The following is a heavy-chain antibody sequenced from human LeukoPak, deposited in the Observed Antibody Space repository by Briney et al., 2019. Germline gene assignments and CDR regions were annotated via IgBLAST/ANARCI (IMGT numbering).Heavy chain of an antibody. D-gene: IGHD3-10*01. Sequence: GGSLRLSCVASGFTFSSYAMSWVRQAPGKGLEWVSGISGSGGSTYYADSVKGRFTISRDNSKKTLYLQMNSLRAADTAIYYCAKAQWYYYGSGTHWDYWGQGTLVTVSS. V-gene: IGHV3-23*01. J-gene: IGHJ4*02. CDR1: GFTFSSYA. CDR3: AKAQWYYYGSGTHWDY. CDR2: ISGSGGST.